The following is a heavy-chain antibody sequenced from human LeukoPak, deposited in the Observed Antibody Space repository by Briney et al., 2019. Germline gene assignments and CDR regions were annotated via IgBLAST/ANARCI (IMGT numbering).Heavy chain of an antibody. J-gene: IGHJ4*02. Sequence: GSLRLSCAASGFTFSSYSMNWVRQAPGKGLEWVSSISSSSSYIYYADSVKGRFTISRDNAKNSLYLQMNSLRAEDTAVYYCARARYNWNDGAYWGQGTLVTVSS. V-gene: IGHV3-21*01. CDR3: ARARYNWNDGAY. CDR1: GFTFSSYS. CDR2: ISSSSSYI. D-gene: IGHD1-1*01.